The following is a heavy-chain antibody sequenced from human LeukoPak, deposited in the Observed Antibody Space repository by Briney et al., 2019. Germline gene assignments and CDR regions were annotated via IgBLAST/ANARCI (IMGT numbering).Heavy chain of an antibody. CDR2: ISSNGGST. CDR1: GFTFSSYA. D-gene: IGHD4-23*01. J-gene: IGHJ5*02. Sequence: PGGSLRLSCSASGFTFSSYAMHWVRQAPGKGLEYVSAISSNGGSTYYADSVKGRFTISRDNSKNTLYLQMSSLRAEDTAVYYCVKDLGYYGGNPWGQDWFVPWGQGTLVTVSS. V-gene: IGHV3-64D*09. CDR3: VKDLGYYGGNPWGQDWFVP.